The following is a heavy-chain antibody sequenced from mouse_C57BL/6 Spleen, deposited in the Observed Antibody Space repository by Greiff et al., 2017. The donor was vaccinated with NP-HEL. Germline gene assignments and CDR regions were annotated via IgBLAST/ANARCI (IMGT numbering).Heavy chain of an antibody. CDR2: ISSGGRYT. V-gene: IGHV5-6*01. J-gene: IGHJ2*01. CDR3: ARHVGSEGGFDY. CDR1: GFTFSSYG. D-gene: IGHD1-1*01. Sequence: EVQVVESGGDLVKPGGSLKLSCAASGFTFSSYGMSWVRQTPDKRLEWVATISSGGRYTYYPDSVKGRFTISRDNAKNTLYLQMSSLKSEDTAMYYCARHVGSEGGFDYWGQGTTLTVSS.